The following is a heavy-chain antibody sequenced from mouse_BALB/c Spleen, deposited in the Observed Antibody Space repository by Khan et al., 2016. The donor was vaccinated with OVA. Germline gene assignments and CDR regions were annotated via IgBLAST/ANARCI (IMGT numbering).Heavy chain of an antibody. CDR3: TRSGYANPFAY. CDR1: GYTFSSYY. V-gene: IGHV1S81*02. CDR2: INPSNGGT. J-gene: IGHJ3*01. Sequence: QIQLVQSGAELVKPGASVRLSCKASGYTFSSYYMYWVKQRPGQGLEWIGGINPSNGGTNFNEKFKTKLTLTVDKSSSTAYMQLSSRTSEDSAVYYCTRSGYANPFAYWGQGTLVTVSA. D-gene: IGHD2-10*02.